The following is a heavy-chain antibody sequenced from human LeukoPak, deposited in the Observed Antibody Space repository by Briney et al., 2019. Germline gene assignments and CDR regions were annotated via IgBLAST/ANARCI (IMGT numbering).Heavy chain of an antibody. J-gene: IGHJ6*02. D-gene: IGHD3-22*01. CDR2: IYYSGST. CDR1: GGSISSYY. Sequence: PSETLSLTCTVSGGSISSYYWSWIRQPPGKGLEWIGYIYYSGSTNYNPSLKSRVTISVDTSKNQFSLKLSSVTAADTAVYYCARDFDYYYDSSGYYYYYYGMDVWGQGTTVTVSS. V-gene: IGHV4-59*12. CDR3: ARDFDYYYDSSGYYYYYYGMDV.